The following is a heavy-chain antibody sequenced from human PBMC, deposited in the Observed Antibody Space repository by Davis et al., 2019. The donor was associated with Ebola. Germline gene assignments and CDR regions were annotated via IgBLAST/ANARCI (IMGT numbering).Heavy chain of an antibody. V-gene: IGHV3-74*01. J-gene: IGHJ6*02. CDR1: GFTFSSYW. CDR3: ARRGYYYYGMDV. CDR2: INSDGSST. Sequence: PGGSLRLSCAASGFTFSSYWMHWVRQAPGKGLVWVSRINSDGSSTSYADSVKGRFTISRDNAKNTLYLQMNSQRAEDTAVYYCARRGYYYYGMDVWGQGTTVTVSS.